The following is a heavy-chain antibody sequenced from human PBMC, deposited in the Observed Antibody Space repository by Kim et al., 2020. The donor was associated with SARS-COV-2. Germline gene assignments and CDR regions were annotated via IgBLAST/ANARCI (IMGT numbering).Heavy chain of an antibody. J-gene: IGHJ6*03. CDR3: ARGGYAGIVGNYYYYYMDV. CDR2: IYTSGST. V-gene: IGHV4-4*07. CDR1: GGSISSYY. Sequence: SETLSLTCTVSGGSISSYYWSWIRQPAGKGLEWIGRIYTSGSTNYNPSLKSRVTMSVDTSKNQFSLKLSSVTAADTAVYYCARGGYAGIVGNYYYYYMDVWGKGTTVTVSS. D-gene: IGHD1-26*01.